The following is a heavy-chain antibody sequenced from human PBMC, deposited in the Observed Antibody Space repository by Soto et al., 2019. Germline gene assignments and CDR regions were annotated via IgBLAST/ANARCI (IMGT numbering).Heavy chain of an antibody. Sequence: SETLSLTCTVSGGSVSSGSYSCSWIRQPPGKGLEWIGDIYYIGSTNYNPSLKSRVTISVHTSKNQFSLKLSSVTAADTAVYYWAREVGCSGGSCYSFDYGMDVWGQGTTVTVSS. D-gene: IGHD2-15*01. CDR2: IYYIGST. J-gene: IGHJ6*02. V-gene: IGHV4-61*01. CDR3: AREVGCSGGSCYSFDYGMDV. CDR1: GGSVSSGSYS.